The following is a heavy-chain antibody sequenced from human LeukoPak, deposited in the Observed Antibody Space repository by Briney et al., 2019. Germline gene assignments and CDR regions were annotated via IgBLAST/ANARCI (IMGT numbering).Heavy chain of an antibody. CDR1: GNSISSGDNY. J-gene: IGHJ6*03. CDR2: IYYSGST. CDR3: ARVEAAAGRAYYYYYYMDV. Sequence: PSETLSLTCTVSGNSISSGDNYWSWIRQPAGKGLEWIGYIYYSGSTNYNPSLKSRVTISVDTSKNQFSLKLSSVTAADTAVYYCARVEAAAGRAYYYYYYMDVWGKGTTVTVSS. V-gene: IGHV4-61*10. D-gene: IGHD6-13*01.